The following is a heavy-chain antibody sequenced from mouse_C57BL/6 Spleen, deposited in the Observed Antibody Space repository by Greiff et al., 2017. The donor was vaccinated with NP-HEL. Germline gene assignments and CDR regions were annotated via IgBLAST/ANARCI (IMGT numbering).Heavy chain of an antibody. CDR2: IYPGDGDT. Sequence: QVQLKESGPELVKPGASVKISCKASGYAFSSSWMNWVKQRPGKGLEWIGRIYPGDGDTNYNGKFKGKATLTADKSSSTAYMQLSSLTSEDSAVYFCARANLLLRSFDYWGKGTTLTVSS. CDR1: GYAFSSSW. V-gene: IGHV1-82*01. J-gene: IGHJ2*01. CDR3: ARANLLLRSFDY. D-gene: IGHD1-1*01.